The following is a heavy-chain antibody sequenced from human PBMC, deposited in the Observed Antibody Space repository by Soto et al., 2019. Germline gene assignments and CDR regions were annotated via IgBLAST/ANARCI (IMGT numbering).Heavy chain of an antibody. CDR3: ARGGVYCNAGSCPYTWFDP. D-gene: IGHD2-15*01. Sequence: QVQLVQSGAEVKKPGASVKVSCKTSGYTFTSYGITWVRQAPGQGLEWMGWISPYNGNTNYAQNLQGRVSMTTDTSTSTAYMELRSLRSDDTAVYYCARGGVYCNAGSCPYTWFDPWGQGTLVTVSS. CDR2: ISPYNGNT. V-gene: IGHV1-18*01. J-gene: IGHJ5*02. CDR1: GYTFTSYG.